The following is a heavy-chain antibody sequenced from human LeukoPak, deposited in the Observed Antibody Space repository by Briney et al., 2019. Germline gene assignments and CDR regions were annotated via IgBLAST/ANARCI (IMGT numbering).Heavy chain of an antibody. J-gene: IGHJ6*03. CDR2: IYTTGNT. V-gene: IGHV4-61*09. CDR3: ARDSQDYADDLVYYYYYMDV. Sequence: PSETLSLTCTVSGGSVIRGSYYWGWIRQPAGKGLEWIGHIYTTGNTNYNPSHKSRVTISIDPSKNQLSLKLSSVTAADSARYFCARDSQDYADDLVYYYYYMDVWGKGTTVTVSS. CDR1: GGSVIRGSYY. D-gene: IGHD4-17*01.